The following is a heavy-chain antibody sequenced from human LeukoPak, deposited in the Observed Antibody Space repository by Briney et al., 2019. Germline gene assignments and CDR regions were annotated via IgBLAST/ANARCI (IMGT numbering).Heavy chain of an antibody. Sequence: GGSLRLSCTVSGFTVSSNSMSWVRQAPGKGLEWVSSIFPSGGEIHYADSVRGRFTISRDNSKSTLSLQMNSLRAEDTAIYYCATYRQVLLPFESWGQGTLVTVSS. CDR3: ATYRQVLLPFES. J-gene: IGHJ4*02. D-gene: IGHD2-8*02. CDR1: GFTVSSNS. V-gene: IGHV3-53*01. CDR2: IFPSGGEI.